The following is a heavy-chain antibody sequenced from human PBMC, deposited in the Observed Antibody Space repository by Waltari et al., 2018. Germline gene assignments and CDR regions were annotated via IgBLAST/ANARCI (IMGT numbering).Heavy chain of an antibody. CDR1: GFTFSSYA. Sequence: QVQLVESGGGVVQPGRSLRLSCAASGFTFSSYAMHWVRQAPGKGLEWVAVISYDGSNKYYADSVKGRFTISRDNSKNTLYLQMNSLRAEDTAVYYCARDHRMIAEFDYWGQGTLVTVSS. J-gene: IGHJ4*02. D-gene: IGHD2-21*01. CDR3: ARDHRMIAEFDY. CDR2: ISYDGSNK. V-gene: IGHV3-30-3*01.